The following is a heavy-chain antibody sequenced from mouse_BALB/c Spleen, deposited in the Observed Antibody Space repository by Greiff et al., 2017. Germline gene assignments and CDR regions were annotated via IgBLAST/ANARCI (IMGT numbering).Heavy chain of an antibody. CDR2: ISYSGST. CDR1: GYSITSDYA. V-gene: IGHV3-2*02. CDR3: ARYYRYWYFDV. Sequence: EVQLQESGPGLVKPSQSLSLTCTVTGYSITSDYAWNWIRQFPGNKLEWMGYISYSGSTNYNPSLNRRISITRDTSKNQFFLQLNSVTTEDTATYYCARYYRYWYFDVWGAGTTVTVSS. J-gene: IGHJ1*01. D-gene: IGHD2-14*01.